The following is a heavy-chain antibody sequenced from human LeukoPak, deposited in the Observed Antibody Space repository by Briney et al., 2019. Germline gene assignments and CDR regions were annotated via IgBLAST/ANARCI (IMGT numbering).Heavy chain of an antibody. CDR1: GFTFSSNG. CDR3: AKDGGSTEDYMDV. D-gene: IGHD2-15*01. Sequence: GGSLRLSCAASGFTFSSNGMHWVRQAPGKGLEWVALIRYDGSNKYYADSVKGRFTISRDNSKNTLYLQMNSLRAEDKAVYYCAKDGGSTEDYMDVCGKATTVTVSS. V-gene: IGHV3-30*02. CDR2: IRYDGSNK. J-gene: IGHJ6*03.